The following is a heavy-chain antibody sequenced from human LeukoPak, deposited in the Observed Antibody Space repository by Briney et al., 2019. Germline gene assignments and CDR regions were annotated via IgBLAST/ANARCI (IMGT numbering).Heavy chain of an antibody. Sequence: SETLSLTCTVSGGSISNTLYYWAWIRQPPGKGLESIGSIYYSRSTYYSPSLKSRVTISVDTSKNQFSLKLTSVTAADTAVYYCATRKDSGSYFLYYYMDVWGKGTTVTISS. V-gene: IGHV4-39*01. CDR3: ATRKDSGSYFLYYYMDV. CDR1: GGSISNTLYY. D-gene: IGHD1-26*01. J-gene: IGHJ6*03. CDR2: IYYSRST.